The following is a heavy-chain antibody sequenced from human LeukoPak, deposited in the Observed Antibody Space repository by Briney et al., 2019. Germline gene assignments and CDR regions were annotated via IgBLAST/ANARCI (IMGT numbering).Heavy chain of an antibody. CDR3: ARDNRRGASDI. Sequence: PGRSLRLSCAASGFTFSSYGMHWVRQAPGKGLEWVAVISYDGSNKYYADSVKGRFTISRDNSKNTLYLQMNSLRAEDTAVYYCARDNRRGASDIWGQGTMVTVSS. J-gene: IGHJ3*02. V-gene: IGHV3-30*03. CDR1: GFTFSSYG. D-gene: IGHD1-14*01. CDR2: ISYDGSNK.